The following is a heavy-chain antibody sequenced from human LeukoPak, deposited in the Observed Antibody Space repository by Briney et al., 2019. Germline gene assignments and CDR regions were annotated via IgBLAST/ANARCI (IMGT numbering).Heavy chain of an antibody. Sequence: PGGSLRLSCAASGFSFSSYEMNWVRQAPGKGLEWVSAISGSGGSAYYADSVKGRFTISRDNSKNTLYLQMNSLRAEDTAVYYCAKAEHSVVVVAATSYWGQGTLVTVSS. J-gene: IGHJ4*02. CDR2: ISGSGGSA. CDR1: GFSFSSYE. D-gene: IGHD2-15*01. CDR3: AKAEHSVVVVAATSY. V-gene: IGHV3-23*01.